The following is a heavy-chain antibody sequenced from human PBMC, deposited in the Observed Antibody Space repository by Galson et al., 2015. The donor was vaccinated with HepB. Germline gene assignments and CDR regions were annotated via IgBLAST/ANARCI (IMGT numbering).Heavy chain of an antibody. CDR1: GYTFTSYY. CDR3: ARADRGVSSAYYNY. Sequence: SVKVSCKASGYTFTSYYIHWVRQAPGQGLEWMGIINPSGGTSNYAQKFQGRVTMTRDTSTSTVYMELSSLRSEDTAVYYCARADRGVSSAYYNYWGQGTLVTVSS. J-gene: IGHJ4*02. V-gene: IGHV1-46*01. CDR2: INPSGGTS. D-gene: IGHD3-3*01.